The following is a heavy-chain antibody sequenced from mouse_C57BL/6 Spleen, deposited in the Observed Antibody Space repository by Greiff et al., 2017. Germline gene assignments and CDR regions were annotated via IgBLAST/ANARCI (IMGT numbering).Heavy chain of an antibody. CDR2: ISDGGSYT. CDR1: GFTFSSYA. V-gene: IGHV5-4*01. Sequence: EVKVVESGGGLVKPGGSLKLSCAASGFTFSSYAMSWVRQTPEKRLEWVATISDGGSYTYYPDNVKGRFTISRDNAKNNLYLQMSHLKSEDTAMYYCARDGTGGFMDYWGQGTSVTVSS. J-gene: IGHJ4*01. CDR3: ARDGTGGFMDY.